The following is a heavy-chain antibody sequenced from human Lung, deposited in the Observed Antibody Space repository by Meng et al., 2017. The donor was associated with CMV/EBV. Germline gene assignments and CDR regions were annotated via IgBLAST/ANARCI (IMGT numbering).Heavy chain of an antibody. CDR2: IDGDGSST. D-gene: IGHD3-16*01. CDR3: ARDLGGLGRDFDY. CDR1: GFTFGGYW. J-gene: IGHJ4*02. V-gene: IGHV3-74*01. Sequence: GSLRLSCAASGFTFGGYWMHWVRQAPGKRPVWVSRIDGDGSSTSYADSVKGRFTISRDNAKNTLSLQMNSLGAEDTAIYYCARDLGGLGRDFDYWGQGTRVTVSS.